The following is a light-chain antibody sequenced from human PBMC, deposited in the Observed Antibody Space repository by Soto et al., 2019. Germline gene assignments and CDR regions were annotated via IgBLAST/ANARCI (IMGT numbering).Light chain of an antibody. CDR1: NIGSKS. CDR3: QVLDSSSDHVV. Sequence: SYELTQPPSVSVAPGKTARITCGGTNIGSKSVHWYQQKPGQAPVPVIYYDSDRPSGIPERFSGSNAWNTATLTISRVEAGDEADYYCQVLDSSSDHVVFGGGTKLTVL. CDR2: YDS. V-gene: IGLV3-21*04. J-gene: IGLJ2*01.